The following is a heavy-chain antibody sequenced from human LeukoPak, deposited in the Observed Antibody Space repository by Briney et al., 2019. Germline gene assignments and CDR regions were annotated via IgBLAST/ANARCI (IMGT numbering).Heavy chain of an antibody. D-gene: IGHD2-2*01. V-gene: IGHV4-59*12. CDR3: ARDAGHQLSRRDYYAMDV. Sequence: PSETLSLTCTVSGGSISSYYWSWIRQPPGRGLEWIGYIYYSGSTNYNPSLKSRVTISVDTSKNQFSLKVSSATAADTAVYYCARDAGHQLSRRDYYAMDVWGQGTTVTVSS. J-gene: IGHJ6*02. CDR2: IYYSGST. CDR1: GGSISSYY.